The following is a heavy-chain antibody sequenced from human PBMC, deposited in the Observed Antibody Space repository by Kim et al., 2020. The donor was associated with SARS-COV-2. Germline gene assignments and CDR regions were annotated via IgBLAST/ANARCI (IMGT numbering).Heavy chain of an antibody. D-gene: IGHD2-15*01. V-gene: IGHV1-58*01. J-gene: IGHJ3*02. Sequence: TNYAQKFQERVTITRDMSTSTAYMELSSLRSEDTAVYYCAAEGYYAFDIWGQGTMVTVSS. CDR3: AAEGYYAFDI. CDR2: T.